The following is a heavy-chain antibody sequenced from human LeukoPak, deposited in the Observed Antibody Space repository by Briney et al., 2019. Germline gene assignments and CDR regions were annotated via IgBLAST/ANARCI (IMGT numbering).Heavy chain of an antibody. Sequence: GGSLRLSCAASGFTFSSYSMNWVRQAPGKGLEWVSSISSSSSYIYYADSVKGRFTISRDNAKNSPYLQMNSLRAEDTAVYYCARVGDGYNYPYYYYYMDVWGKGTTVTVSS. V-gene: IGHV3-21*01. CDR1: GFTFSSYS. J-gene: IGHJ6*03. CDR3: ARVGDGYNYPYYYYYMDV. D-gene: IGHD5-24*01. CDR2: ISSSSSYI.